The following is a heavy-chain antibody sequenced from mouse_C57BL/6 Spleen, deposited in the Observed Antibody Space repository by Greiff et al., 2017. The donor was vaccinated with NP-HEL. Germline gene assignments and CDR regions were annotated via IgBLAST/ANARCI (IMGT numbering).Heavy chain of an antibody. J-gene: IGHJ2*01. Sequence: QVQLQQPGAELVRPGSSVKLSCKASGYTFTSYWMHWVKQRPIQGLEWIGNIDPSDSETHYNQKFKDKATLTVDKSSSTAYMQLSSLTSEDSAVYYCAREGGDLLLDYWGQGTTLTVSS. D-gene: IGHD1-1*01. V-gene: IGHV1-52*01. CDR1: GYTFTSYW. CDR2: IDPSDSET. CDR3: AREGGDLLLDY.